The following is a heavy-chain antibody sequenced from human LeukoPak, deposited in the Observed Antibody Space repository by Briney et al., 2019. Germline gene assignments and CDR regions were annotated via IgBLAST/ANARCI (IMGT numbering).Heavy chain of an antibody. Sequence: SETLPLTCTVSGGSISSGDYYWSWIRQPPGKGLEWIGYIYYSGSTYYNPSLKSRVTISVDTSKNQFSLKLSSVTAADTAVYYCARVVVGGYSYGPLDYWGQGTLVTVSS. CDR1: GGSISSGDYY. CDR2: IYYSGST. CDR3: ARVVVGGYSYGPLDY. V-gene: IGHV4-30-4*01. J-gene: IGHJ4*02. D-gene: IGHD5-18*01.